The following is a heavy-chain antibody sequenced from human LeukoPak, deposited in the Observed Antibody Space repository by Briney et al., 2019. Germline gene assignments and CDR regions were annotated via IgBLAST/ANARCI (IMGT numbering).Heavy chain of an antibody. D-gene: IGHD5-18*01. V-gene: IGHV4-61*01. Sequence: PSETLSLTCTVSGGSVSSGSYYWSWIREPPGKGLEWIGYIYYSGSTNYNPSLKSRVTISVDTSKNRFSLKLSSVTAADTAVYYCARVDTAMAGDYWGQGTLVTVSS. J-gene: IGHJ4*02. CDR3: ARVDTAMAGDY. CDR2: IYYSGST. CDR1: GGSVSSGSYY.